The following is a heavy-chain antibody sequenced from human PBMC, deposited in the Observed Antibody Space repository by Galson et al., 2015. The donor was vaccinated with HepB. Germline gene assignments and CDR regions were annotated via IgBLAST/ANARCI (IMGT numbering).Heavy chain of an antibody. J-gene: IGHJ4*02. CDR1: GDSVSSNSAA. CDR3: ARDRYYYDSIADPNFDY. V-gene: IGHV6-1*01. Sequence: CAISGDSVSSNSAAWNWIRQSPSRGLEWLGGTYYRSKWSYDYAVSVKSRITINPDTSKNQFSLQLNSVTPEDTAVYYCARDRYYYDSIADPNFDYWGQGTLVTVSS. CDR2: TYYRSKWSY. D-gene: IGHD3-22*01.